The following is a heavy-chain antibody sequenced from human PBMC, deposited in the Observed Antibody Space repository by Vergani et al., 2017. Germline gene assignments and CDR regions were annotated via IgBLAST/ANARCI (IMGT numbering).Heavy chain of an antibody. D-gene: IGHD3-9*01. CDR3: AREGPRKNYDILTGYYRADAFDI. V-gene: IGHV1-69*01. CDR1: GGTFSSYA. Sequence: QVQLVQSGAEVKKPGSSVKVSCKASGGTFSSYAISWVRQAPGQGLEWMGGIIPIFGTANYAQKFQGRVTLTADESTSTACMELSSLRSEDTSVYYCAREGPRKNYDILTGYYRADAFDIWGQGTMVTVSS. CDR2: IIPIFGTA. J-gene: IGHJ3*02.